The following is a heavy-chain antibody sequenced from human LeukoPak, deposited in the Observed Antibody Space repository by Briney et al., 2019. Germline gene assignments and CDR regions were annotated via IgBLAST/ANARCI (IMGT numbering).Heavy chain of an antibody. V-gene: IGHV3-30*02. CDR2: IRYDGSNK. CDR1: GFTFSSYG. D-gene: IGHD2-15*01. Sequence: PGGSLRLSCAASGFTFSSYGIHWVRQAPGKGLEWLAFIRYDGSNKYYADSVKGRFTIPRDNSKNTLYLQMNSLRAEDTAVYYCAKDRRRGYCSGGSCLRFDYWGQGTLVTVSS. J-gene: IGHJ4*02. CDR3: AKDRRRGYCSGGSCLRFDY.